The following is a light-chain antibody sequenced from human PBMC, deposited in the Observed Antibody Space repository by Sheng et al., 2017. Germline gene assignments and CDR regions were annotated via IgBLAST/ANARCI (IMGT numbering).Light chain of an antibody. J-gene: IGLJ1*01. CDR1: TSNIGINT. CDR2: TNT. V-gene: IGLV1-44*01. CDR3: QSYDSNLSGSYV. Sequence: QSVLTQSPSASGTPGQMVTISCSGSTSNIGINTVNWYQQVPGTAPRLLIYTNTQRPSGVPGRFSGSKSGTSASLAISGLQSEDEADYYCQSYDSNLSGSYVFGTGTKVTVL.